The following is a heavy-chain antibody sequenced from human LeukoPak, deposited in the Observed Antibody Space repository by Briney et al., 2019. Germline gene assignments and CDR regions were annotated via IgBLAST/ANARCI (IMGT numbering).Heavy chain of an antibody. D-gene: IGHD3-22*01. CDR1: GFTFSSYS. J-gene: IGHJ4*02. V-gene: IGHV3-21*01. CDR3: AKTPTWSSGYYGVDY. Sequence: PGGSLRLSCAASGFTFSSYSMNWVRQAPGKGLEWVSSISSSSSYIYYADSVKGRFTISRDNSKNTLYLQMNSLRAEDTAVYYCAKTPTWSSGYYGVDYWGQGTLVTVSS. CDR2: ISSSSSYI.